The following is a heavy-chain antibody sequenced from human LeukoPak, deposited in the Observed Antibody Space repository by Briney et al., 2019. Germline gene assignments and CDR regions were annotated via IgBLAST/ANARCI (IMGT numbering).Heavy chain of an antibody. D-gene: IGHD2-15*01. J-gene: IGHJ4*02. Sequence: PGRPLRLSCAASGFTFSSYGMHWVRQAPGKGLEWVAVISYDGSNKYYADSVKGRFTISRDNSKNTLYLQMNSLRAEDTAVYYCAKTKTLKAYCSGGSCYLAYFDYWGQGTLVTVSS. CDR3: AKTKTLKAYCSGGSCYLAYFDY. CDR1: GFTFSSYG. CDR2: ISYDGSNK. V-gene: IGHV3-30*18.